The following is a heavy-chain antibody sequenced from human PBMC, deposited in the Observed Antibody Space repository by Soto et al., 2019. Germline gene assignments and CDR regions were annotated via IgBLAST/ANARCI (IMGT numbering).Heavy chain of an antibody. Sequence: QVQLQESGPGLVKPSQTLSLTCTVSGGSISSSYYFWSWIRQSPGRGLEWIGHIYDGGSTYSNPSLRSGVSMSVDTSKTQFPLDLSSVTAADTAVYYCARGPSGDKVDYWGQGALVTVSS. CDR2: IYDGGST. CDR1: GGSISSSYYF. V-gene: IGHV4-30-4*01. D-gene: IGHD7-27*01. CDR3: ARGPSGDKVDY. J-gene: IGHJ4*02.